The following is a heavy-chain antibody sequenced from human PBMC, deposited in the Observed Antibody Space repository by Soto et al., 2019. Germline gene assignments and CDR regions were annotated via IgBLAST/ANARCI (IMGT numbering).Heavy chain of an antibody. Sequence: QVQLQESGPGLVKPSETLSLTCTVSGGSISSYDWSWIRQPPGKGLEWIGYIYYSGSTNYNPSLKSRVTISVDTSKNQFSLKLSSVTAADTAVYYCAGGSNWKYYFDYWGQGTLVTVSS. CDR2: IYYSGST. V-gene: IGHV4-59*01. CDR1: GGSISSYD. J-gene: IGHJ4*02. CDR3: AGGSNWKYYFDY. D-gene: IGHD1-20*01.